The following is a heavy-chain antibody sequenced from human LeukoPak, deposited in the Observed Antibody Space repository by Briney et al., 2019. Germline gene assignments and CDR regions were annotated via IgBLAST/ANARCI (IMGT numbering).Heavy chain of an antibody. CDR3: ARGYCSGGSCYHFDY. V-gene: IGHV4-39*07. D-gene: IGHD2-15*01. CDR2: IYTSGST. CDR1: GGSISSSGYY. J-gene: IGHJ4*02. Sequence: SETLSLTCTVSGGSISSSGYYWGWIRQPPGKGLEWIGRIYTSGSTNYNPSLKSRVTMSVDTSKNQFSLKLSSVTAADTAVYYCARGYCSGGSCYHFDYWGQGTLVTVSS.